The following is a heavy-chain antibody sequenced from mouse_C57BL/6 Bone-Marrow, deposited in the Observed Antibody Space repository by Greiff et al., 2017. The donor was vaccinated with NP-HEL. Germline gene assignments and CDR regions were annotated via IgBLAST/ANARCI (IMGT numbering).Heavy chain of an antibody. CDR1: GYTFTSYG. V-gene: IGHV1-81*01. CDR3: ARSRYYYAMDY. Sequence: QVQLQQSGAELARPGASVKLSCKASGYTFTSYGISWVKQRTGQGLEWIGEIYPRSGNTYYNEKFKGKATLTADKSSSTAYMELRSLTSEDSAVYFWARSRYYYAMDYWGQGTSVTVSS. J-gene: IGHJ4*01. CDR2: IYPRSGNT.